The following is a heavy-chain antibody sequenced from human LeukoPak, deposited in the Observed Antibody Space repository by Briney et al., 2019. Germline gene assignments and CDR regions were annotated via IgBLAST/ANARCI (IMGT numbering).Heavy chain of an antibody. V-gene: IGHV3-21*06. CDR3: ARWYSSGWYSDY. CDR1: GFSFSTYS. J-gene: IGHJ4*02. Sequence: GGSLRLSCAASGFSFSTYSMIWVRQAPGKGLEWVSSVSGTSEYIYYADSVRGRFTISRDNAKNTVYLQMNSLRAEDTAVYYCARWYSSGWYSDYWGQGTLVSVSS. CDR2: VSGTSEYI. D-gene: IGHD6-19*01.